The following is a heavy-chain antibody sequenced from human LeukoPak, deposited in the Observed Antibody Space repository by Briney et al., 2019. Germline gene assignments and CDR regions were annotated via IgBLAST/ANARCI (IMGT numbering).Heavy chain of an antibody. CDR2: INSDGSST. CDR3: ASGYTYYYYYMDV. V-gene: IGHV3-74*01. CDR1: GFTFSSYW. J-gene: IGHJ6*03. Sequence: GGSQRLSCAASGFTFSSYWMHWVRQAPGKGLVWVSRINSDGSSTSYADSVKGRFTISRDNAKNTLYLQMNSLRAEDTAVYYCASGYTYYYYYMDVWGKGTTVTVSS. D-gene: IGHD5-12*01.